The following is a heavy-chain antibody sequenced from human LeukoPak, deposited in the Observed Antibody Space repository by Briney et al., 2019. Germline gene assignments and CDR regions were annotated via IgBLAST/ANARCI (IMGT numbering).Heavy chain of an antibody. J-gene: IGHJ6*03. CDR3: AREGIYCSGGNCYVNKYYYMDV. Sequence: ASETLSLTCTVSGDSISSNYWSWIRQPPGRGLEWIGYIYYTGSAFYNPSLKSRVTISVDTSKNQFSLKLSSVTAAGTAVYYCAREGIYCSGGNCYVNKYYYMDVWGKGTTVTVSS. CDR2: IYYTGSA. D-gene: IGHD2-15*01. V-gene: IGHV4-59*01. CDR1: GDSISSNY.